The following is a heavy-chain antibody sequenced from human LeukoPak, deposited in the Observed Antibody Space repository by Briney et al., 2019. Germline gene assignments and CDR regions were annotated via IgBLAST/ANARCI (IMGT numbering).Heavy chain of an antibody. J-gene: IGHJ6*03. V-gene: IGHV3-30*01. CDR1: EITFSSNA. CDR2: ISYDGSNK. Sequence: GGPLRLSCAASEITFSSNAMHWVRQAPSKGLEGVAVISYDGSNKYYAYSVKARFTISRDNFKNTLYLQMNSLRAEDTAVYYCARDRGYDFWSGYYTGNYYYYMDVWGKGTTVTVSS. D-gene: IGHD3-3*01. CDR3: ARDRGYDFWSGYYTGNYYYYMDV.